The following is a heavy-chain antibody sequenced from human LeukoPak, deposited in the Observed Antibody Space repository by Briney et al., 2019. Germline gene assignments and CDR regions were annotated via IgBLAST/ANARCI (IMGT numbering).Heavy chain of an antibody. J-gene: IGHJ3*02. CDR1: GYSFTSYW. Sequence: GESLKISCKGSGYSFTSYWIGWVRPMPGKGLEWRGIVYPGDSDTRYSPSFQGQVTISADKSISTAYLQWSSLKASDTAMYYCATSPGPEAFDIWGQGTMVTVSS. D-gene: IGHD1-14*01. V-gene: IGHV5-51*01. CDR2: VYPGDSDT. CDR3: ATSPGPEAFDI.